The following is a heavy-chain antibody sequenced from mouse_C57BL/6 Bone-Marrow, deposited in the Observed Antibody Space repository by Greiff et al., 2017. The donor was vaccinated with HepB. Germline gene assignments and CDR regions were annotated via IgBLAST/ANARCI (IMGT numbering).Heavy chain of an antibody. J-gene: IGHJ2*01. CDR2: IYPGSGST. CDR1: GYTFTSYW. D-gene: IGHD1-1*01. Sequence: QVQLQQSGAELVKPGASVKMSCKASGYTFTSYWITWVKQRPGQGLEWIGDIYPGSGSTNYNEKFKSKATLTVDTSSSTAYMQLSSLTSEDSAVYYCATITTVVGAGYWGQGTTLTVSS. V-gene: IGHV1-55*01. CDR3: ATITTVVGAGY.